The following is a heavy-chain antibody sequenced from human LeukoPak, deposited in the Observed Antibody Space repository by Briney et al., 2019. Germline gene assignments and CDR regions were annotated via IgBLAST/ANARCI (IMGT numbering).Heavy chain of an antibody. CDR3: ARRASGNSNYFGY. CDR1: GGTFSSYA. Sequence: SVKVSCKASGGTFSSYAISWVRQAPGQGLEWMGGIIPIFGTANYAQKFQGRVTITADKSTSTAYMELSSLRSEDTAVYYCARRASGNSNYFGYWGQGTLVTVSS. J-gene: IGHJ4*02. D-gene: IGHD4-23*01. V-gene: IGHV1-69*06. CDR2: IIPIFGTA.